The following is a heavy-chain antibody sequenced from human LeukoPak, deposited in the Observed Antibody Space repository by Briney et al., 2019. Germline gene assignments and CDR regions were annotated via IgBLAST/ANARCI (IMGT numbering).Heavy chain of an antibody. CDR3: ARERAAGTGGFDI. J-gene: IGHJ3*02. D-gene: IGHD1-1*01. Sequence: GASVKVSCKASGYTFTDYYMHWVRQAPGQGLEWMGWINPNSGGTNYAQKFQGRVTMTRDTSISTDYMELSRLGSDDTAVYYCARERAAGTGGFDIWGHGTMVTVSS. CDR2: INPNSGGT. CDR1: GYTFTDYY. V-gene: IGHV1-2*02.